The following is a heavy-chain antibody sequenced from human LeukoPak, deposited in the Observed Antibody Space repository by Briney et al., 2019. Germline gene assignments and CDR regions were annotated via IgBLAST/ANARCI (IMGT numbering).Heavy chain of an antibody. CDR3: ARGGEYSSGFLYWFDP. J-gene: IGHJ5*02. D-gene: IGHD6-19*01. V-gene: IGHV4-59*01. CDR2: IYYSGSSGST. CDR1: VGSISNYY. Sequence: SETLSLTCTVSVGSISNYYWSRIRQPPGKGLEWIGYIYYSGSSGSTNYNPSLESRVTISVDTSKKQFSLKLSSVTAADTAVYYCARGGEYSSGFLYWFDPWGQGTLVTVSS.